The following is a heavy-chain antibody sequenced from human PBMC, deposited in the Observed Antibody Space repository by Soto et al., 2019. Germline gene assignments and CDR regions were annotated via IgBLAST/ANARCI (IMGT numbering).Heavy chain of an antibody. CDR2: TSFDGKNT. CDR3: ARERAIAATGIFYS. J-gene: IGHJ5*01. D-gene: IGHD6-13*01. CDR1: GFTFSNFA. Sequence: QPVGSLRLSCAASGFTFSNFAMHWVRQAPGKGLEWVAATSFDGKNTDYADSVKGRFTISRDNSKKTLFLQMNSLRPEDTAVYYCARERAIAATGIFYSWGQGTLVTVSS. V-gene: IGHV3-30*04.